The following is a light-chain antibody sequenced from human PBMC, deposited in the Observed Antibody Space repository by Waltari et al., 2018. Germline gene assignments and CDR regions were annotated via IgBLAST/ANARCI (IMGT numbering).Light chain of an antibody. V-gene: IGLV2-14*03. CDR1: SDDVGLFDF. Sequence: QSALTQPASVLGSPGQSLTISCTGTSDDVGLFDFVAWLQQQSGEALKLIIHDVNMRPSGISDRFSGSKTGNTASLTISRLQPADEGHYYCNSYTNNSALVFGGGTKLTLL. CDR2: DVN. J-gene: IGLJ2*01. CDR3: NSYTNNSALV.